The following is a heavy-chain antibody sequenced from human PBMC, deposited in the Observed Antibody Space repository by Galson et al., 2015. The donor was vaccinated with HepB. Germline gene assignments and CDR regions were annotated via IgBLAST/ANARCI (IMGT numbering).Heavy chain of an antibody. CDR1: GYNFISYG. V-gene: IGHV1-18*01. D-gene: IGHD2-21*01. CDR2: ISGYNGNI. J-gene: IGHJ6*02. Sequence: SVKVSCKASGYNFISYGINWVRQAPGQGLQWLGWISGYNGNINYAQHVQGRVTMTTDTSTNTAYMELRSLRSDDTAIYCCARTIVGSKVYYGMDVWGQGTTVTVSS. CDR3: ARTIVGSKVYYGMDV.